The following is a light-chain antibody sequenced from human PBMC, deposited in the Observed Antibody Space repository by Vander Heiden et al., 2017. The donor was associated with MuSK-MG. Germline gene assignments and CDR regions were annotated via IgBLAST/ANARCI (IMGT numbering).Light chain of an antibody. CDR2: DAS. CDR3: QQYDNLPWT. J-gene: IGKJ1*01. Sequence: DIQMTQSPSSLSASVGDRVTTTCQASQDVRNYLNWYQQRPGKAPKLLIYDASNLETGVPSRFSGSGSGTDFTFTISSLQPEEFAIYYCQQYDNLPWTFGQGTKVEIK. V-gene: IGKV1-33*01. CDR1: QDVRNY.